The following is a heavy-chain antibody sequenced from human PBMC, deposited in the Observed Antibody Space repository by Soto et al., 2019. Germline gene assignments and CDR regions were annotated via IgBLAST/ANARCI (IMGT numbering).Heavy chain of an antibody. CDR3: ARDVGIAAAGVRGIYYYGMDV. Sequence: SETLSLTCTVSGGSVSSGSYCWSWIRQPPGKGLEWIGYVYYSGSTNYNPSLKSRLTVSVDTSKNQFSLKLSSVTAADTAVYYCARDVGIAAAGVRGIYYYGMDVWGQGTTVTVSS. CDR1: GGSVSSGSYC. D-gene: IGHD6-13*01. V-gene: IGHV4-61*01. J-gene: IGHJ6*02. CDR2: VYYSGST.